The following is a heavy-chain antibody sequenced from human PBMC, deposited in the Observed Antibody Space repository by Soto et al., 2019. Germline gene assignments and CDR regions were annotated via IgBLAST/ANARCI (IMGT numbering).Heavy chain of an antibody. J-gene: IGHJ5*02. CDR1: GGSISSGDYY. Sequence: QVQLQESGPGLVKPSQTLSLTCTVSGGSISSGDYYWSWIRQPPGKGLEWIGYIYYSGSTYYNPPLKRRVTISVDTSKNPFSLKLSSVTAADTAVYYCAREVVTAINWFDPWGQGTLVTVSS. D-gene: IGHD2-21*02. CDR2: IYYSGST. CDR3: AREVVTAINWFDP. V-gene: IGHV4-30-4*01.